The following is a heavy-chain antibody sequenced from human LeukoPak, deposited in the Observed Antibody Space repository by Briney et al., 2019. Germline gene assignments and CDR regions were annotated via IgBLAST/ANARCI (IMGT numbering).Heavy chain of an antibody. D-gene: IGHD3-3*01. J-gene: IGHJ4*02. CDR3: TRDFFGIDY. V-gene: IGHV3-74*01. CDR1: GFTFTRYW. CDR2: ISSDGTGT. Sequence: GGSLRLSCAASGFTFTRYWMHWVRQAPGKGLVWVSFISSDGTGTNYADSVRGRFTISRDDAKNTVYLQMNSLRAEDTAIYYCTRDFFGIDYWGQGTLVTVSS.